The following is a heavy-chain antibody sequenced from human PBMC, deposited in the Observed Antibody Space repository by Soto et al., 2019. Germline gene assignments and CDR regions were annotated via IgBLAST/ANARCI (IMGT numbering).Heavy chain of an antibody. CDR2: IWYDGRNK. Sequence: GGSLRLSCAASGFTFSDFGMHWVRQAPGKGLEWVAIIWYDGRNKYYADSVKGRFTISRDNSKNTLYLQMNSLGAEDTALYYCARGGEGPYWGQGTLVTVSS. CDR3: ARGGEGPY. D-gene: IGHD3-16*01. V-gene: IGHV3-33*01. CDR1: GFTFSDFG. J-gene: IGHJ4*02.